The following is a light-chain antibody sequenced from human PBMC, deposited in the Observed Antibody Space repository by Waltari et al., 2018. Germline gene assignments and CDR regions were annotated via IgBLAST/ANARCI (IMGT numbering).Light chain of an antibody. Sequence: QSALTQPASVSGSPGQSLTISCTGTSSDVGGSNYVSWYQQHPGKAPKLMIYDVSNRPSGVSNRFSGSKSGNTASLTISGLQAEDEADYYCSSYTSSSTYVVFGGGTKLTVL. V-gene: IGLV2-14*03. J-gene: IGLJ2*01. CDR1: SSDVGGSNY. CDR2: DVS. CDR3: SSYTSSSTYVV.